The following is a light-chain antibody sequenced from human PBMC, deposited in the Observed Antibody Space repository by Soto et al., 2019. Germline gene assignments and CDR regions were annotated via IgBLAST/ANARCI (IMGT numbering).Light chain of an antibody. CDR1: QSVSSNY. CDR3: QQYGSSPWT. CDR2: GAS. Sequence: EIVLTQSPGTLSLSPGERATFSCRASQSVSSNYLAWYQQKPGQTPRLLIYGASSRATGIPDRFSGSGSGTDFTLTISRLESEDFAVFYCQQYGSSPWTFGQGTKVEIK. V-gene: IGKV3-20*01. J-gene: IGKJ1*01.